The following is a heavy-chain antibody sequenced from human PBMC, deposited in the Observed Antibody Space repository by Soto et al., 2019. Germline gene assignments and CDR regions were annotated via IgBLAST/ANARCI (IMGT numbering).Heavy chain of an antibody. J-gene: IGHJ6*02. CDR1: GGSISSGGYS. Sequence: SETLSLTCAVSGGSISSGGYSWSWIRQPPGKGLEWIGYIYHSGSTYYNPSLKSRVTISVDRSKNQFSLKLSSVTAADTAVYYCARDEGSDGSIWGDYGIDVRGQGTTVTVSS. CDR2: IYHSGST. V-gene: IGHV4-30-2*01. D-gene: IGHD3-16*01. CDR3: ARDEGSDGSIWGDYGIDV.